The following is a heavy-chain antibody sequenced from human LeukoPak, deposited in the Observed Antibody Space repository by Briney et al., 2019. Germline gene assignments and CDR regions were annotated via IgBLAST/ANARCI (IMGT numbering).Heavy chain of an antibody. CDR2: IYSGGST. D-gene: IGHD3-3*01. V-gene: IGHV3-53*01. J-gene: IGHJ6*02. CDR3: ARDSPPSYDFGMDV. CDR1: GFTVSSNY. Sequence: PGGSLRLSCAASGFTVSSNYMSWVRQAPGKGLEGVSVIYSGGSTYYADSVKGRFTISRDNSKNTLYLQMNSLRAEDTAVYYCARDSPPSYDFGMDVWGQGTTVTVSS.